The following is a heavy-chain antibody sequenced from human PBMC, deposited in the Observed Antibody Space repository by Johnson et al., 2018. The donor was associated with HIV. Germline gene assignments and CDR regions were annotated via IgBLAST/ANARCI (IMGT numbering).Heavy chain of an antibody. CDR1: GFTFDDYA. J-gene: IGHJ3*02. CDR3: AKVDVTRAPRGTDAFDI. CDR2: ISRTSGSI. V-gene: IGHV3-9*01. Sequence: VQLVESGGGVVQPGRSLRLSCAASGFTFDDYAMHWVRQAPGKGLEWVSGISRTSGSIGYADSVKGRFTISRDNAKNSLYLQMNSLRAEDTALYYCAKVDVTRAPRGTDAFDIWGQGTMVTVSS. D-gene: IGHD3-10*01.